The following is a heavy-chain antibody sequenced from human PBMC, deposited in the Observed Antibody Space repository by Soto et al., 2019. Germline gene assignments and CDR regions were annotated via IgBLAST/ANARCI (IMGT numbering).Heavy chain of an antibody. CDR2: IIPILDIP. CDR1: GGTFXRYT. J-gene: IGHJ6*02. D-gene: IGHD3-3*02. CDR3: ASHFTGVLVXXXXXXXXXXXGWDV. V-gene: IGHV1-69*02. Sequence: QVQLVQSGAEVKKPGSSVKVSCKASGGTFXRYTFTWVRQAPGQGLEWMGRIIPILDIPNYAQNFQGRVTITADKSTSTAYMELSSLTSDDTAVYYCASHFTGVLVXXXXXXXXXXXGWDVWGQGTTVTVSS.